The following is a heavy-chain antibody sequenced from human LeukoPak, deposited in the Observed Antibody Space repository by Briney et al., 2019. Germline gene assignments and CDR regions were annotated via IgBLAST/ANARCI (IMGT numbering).Heavy chain of an antibody. D-gene: IGHD3-3*01. J-gene: IGHJ4*02. Sequence: GGSLRLSCAASGFTFSSYWMSWVRQAPGKGLEWVANIKQDGSEKYYVDSVKGRFTISRDNAKNSLYLQMNSLRAEDTAVYYCAREYYDFWSGYYTGYVADGKYYFDYWGQGTLVTVSS. CDR3: AREYYDFWSGYYTGYVADGKYYFDY. CDR1: GFTFSSYW. V-gene: IGHV3-7*01. CDR2: IKQDGSEK.